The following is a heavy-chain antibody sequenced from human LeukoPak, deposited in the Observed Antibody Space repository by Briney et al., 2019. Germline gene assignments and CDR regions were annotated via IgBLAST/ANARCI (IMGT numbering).Heavy chain of an antibody. CDR1: GFTFTSYS. V-gene: IGHV3-23*01. Sequence: GGSLRLSCAASGFTFTSYSMNWVRQAPGKGLEWVSAISGSGGGTYYADSVKDRFTIPRDYSNNTLYLQMNSLRADDTAVYYCAKVASADAQARLNYWGQGTLVTVSS. CDR3: AKVASADAQARLNY. J-gene: IGHJ4*02. CDR2: ISGSGGGT. D-gene: IGHD6-19*01.